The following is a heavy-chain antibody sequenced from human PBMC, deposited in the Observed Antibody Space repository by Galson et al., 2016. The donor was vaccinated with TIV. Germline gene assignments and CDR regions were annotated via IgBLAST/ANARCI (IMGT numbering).Heavy chain of an antibody. CDR3: ARDFFGVADPIGSTIGF. V-gene: IGHV3-33*01. D-gene: IGHD2/OR15-2a*01. J-gene: IGHJ4*02. CDR2: IWYDGSNK. CDR1: GFTFSSYG. Sequence: SLRLSCAASGFTFSSYGMHWVRQAPGKGLEWVALIWYDGSNKYYADSVKGRFTISRDNSKNTLYLQMDGLRAEETAVYYCARDFFGVADPIGSTIGFWGQGTRVTVSS.